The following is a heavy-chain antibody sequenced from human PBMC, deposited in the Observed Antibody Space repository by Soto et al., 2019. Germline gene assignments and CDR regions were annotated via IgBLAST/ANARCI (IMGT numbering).Heavy chain of an antibody. CDR2: IYSGGST. CDR1: GFTVSSHY. CDR3: ARGARRGNLYYYYYGMDV. J-gene: IGHJ6*02. Sequence: EVQLVESGGGLIQPGGSLRLSCAASGFTVSSHYMSWVRQAPGKGLEWVSVIYSGGSTYHADSVKGRFTISRDNSKNTLYLQMNSLRAEDTAVYYCARGARRGNLYYYYYGMDVWGQGTTVTVSS. V-gene: IGHV3-53*01. D-gene: IGHD3-10*01.